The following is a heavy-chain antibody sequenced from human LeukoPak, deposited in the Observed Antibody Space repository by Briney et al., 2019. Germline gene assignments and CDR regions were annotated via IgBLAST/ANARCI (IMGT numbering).Heavy chain of an antibody. CDR3: ARVVVDTAMVTYYFDY. Sequence: ISTYIYYADSVKGRCTIYRDKGKNSMYLQMNSLRAEDTAVYYCARVVVDTAMVTYYFDYWGQGTLVTVSS. J-gene: IGHJ4*02. D-gene: IGHD5-18*01. V-gene: IGHV3-21*01. CDR2: ISTYI.